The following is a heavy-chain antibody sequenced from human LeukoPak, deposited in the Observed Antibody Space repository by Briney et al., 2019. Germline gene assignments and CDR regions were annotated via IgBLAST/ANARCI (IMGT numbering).Heavy chain of an antibody. CDR1: GYTFTNYY. D-gene: IGHD2-21*01. Sequence: ASVKVSCKASGYTFTNYYMHWVRQAPGQALEWMGIINPSGGSTNYAQKFQGRVTMTRDTSTSTVYMELSSLRSEDTAVYYCARDESISILWWWGQGTLVTVSS. V-gene: IGHV1-46*01. J-gene: IGHJ1*01. CDR3: ARDESISILWW. CDR2: INPSGGST.